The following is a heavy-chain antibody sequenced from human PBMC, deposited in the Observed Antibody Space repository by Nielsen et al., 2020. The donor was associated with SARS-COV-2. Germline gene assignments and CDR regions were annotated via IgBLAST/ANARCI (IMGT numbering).Heavy chain of an antibody. D-gene: IGHD6-19*01. CDR1: GYTFTSYD. Sequence: ASVKVSCKASGYTFTSYDINWVRQATGQGLEWMGWMNPNSGNTGYAQKFQGRVTVTRNTSISTAYMELSSLRSEDTAVYYCARGRSDSSGWAYWGQGTLVTVSS. J-gene: IGHJ4*02. CDR3: ARGRSDSSGWAY. V-gene: IGHV1-8*01. CDR2: MNPNSGNT.